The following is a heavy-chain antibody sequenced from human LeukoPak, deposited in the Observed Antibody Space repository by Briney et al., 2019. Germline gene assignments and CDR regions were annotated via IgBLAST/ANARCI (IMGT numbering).Heavy chain of an antibody. V-gene: IGHV3-21*01. D-gene: IGHD6-13*01. J-gene: IGHJ5*02. CDR1: GFTFSSST. CDR3: ARDTSSWYWFDP. CDR2: ISSGSNYI. Sequence: PGGSLRLSCAPSGFTFSSSTMNWVRPAPGKGLEWVSSISSGSNYIYYADSVKGRFTISRDNAKNSLYLQMNRLRAEDTAVYYCARDTSSWYWFDPWGQGTLVTVSS.